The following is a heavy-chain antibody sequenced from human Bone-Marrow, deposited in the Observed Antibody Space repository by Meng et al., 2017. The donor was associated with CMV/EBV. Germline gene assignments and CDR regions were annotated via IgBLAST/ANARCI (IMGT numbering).Heavy chain of an antibody. D-gene: IGHD3-10*01. J-gene: IGHJ5*02. V-gene: IGHV4-34*01. CDR2: INHSGST. Sequence: GYGGSFSGYDWTCIRHPPGTGLEWIGEINHSGSTNYNPSLKSRVTISVDKSKNQFSLKLSSVTAADTAVYYCARPVRGVISSAWFDPWGQGTLVTVSS. CDR1: GGSFSGYD. CDR3: ARPVRGVISSAWFDP.